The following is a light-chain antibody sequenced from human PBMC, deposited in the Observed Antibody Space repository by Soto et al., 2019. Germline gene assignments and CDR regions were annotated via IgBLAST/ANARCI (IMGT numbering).Light chain of an antibody. V-gene: IGKV4-1*01. Sequence: DIVMTQSPDSLAVSLGERATINCQSSQSVLYSSINKNYLAWYQQKPGQPPRLLIYWASTRESGVPDRFSGSGSGTDVTLTISSLQAEDVAVYYCQQYYSTPFTFGPGTKVDIK. J-gene: IGKJ3*01. CDR2: WAS. CDR1: QSVLYSSINKNY. CDR3: QQYYSTPFT.